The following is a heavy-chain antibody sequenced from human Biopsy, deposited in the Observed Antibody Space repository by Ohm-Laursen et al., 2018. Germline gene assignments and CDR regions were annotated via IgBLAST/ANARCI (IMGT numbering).Heavy chain of an antibody. J-gene: IGHJ4*02. CDR3: VRDWWLEWAPRGDGYLDW. Sequence: LSLTCTASGGSISSGGSYWSWIRQAPGKGLEWVSYISETTRTIYYADSVKGRFIISRDNAKNSLYLQMNSLSVEDTAVYYCVRDWWLEWAPRGDGYLDWWGQGTLVTVSS. D-gene: IGHD3-3*01. CDR1: GGSISSGGSY. V-gene: IGHV3-48*01. CDR2: ISETTRTI.